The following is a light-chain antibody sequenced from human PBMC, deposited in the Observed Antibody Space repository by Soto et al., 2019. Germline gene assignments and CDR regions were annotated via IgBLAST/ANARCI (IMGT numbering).Light chain of an antibody. J-gene: IGKJ5*01. CDR1: QSITRN. V-gene: IGKV3-15*01. CDR3: QQYNSWPPIT. Sequence: EIVMTQSTANLSVSPGERATLSCRASQSITRNLAWYQQSPGQAPRLLISGASTGATGIPPRFRGSGSGTEFTLTISSLQSEDFAVYYCQQYNSWPPITFGQGTRLEIK. CDR2: GAS.